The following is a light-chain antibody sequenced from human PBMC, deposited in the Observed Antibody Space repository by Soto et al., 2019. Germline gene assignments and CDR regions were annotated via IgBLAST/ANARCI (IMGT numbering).Light chain of an antibody. Sequence: DIQMTQSPSTLSASVVYIVTITCRASQSISSWLAWYQQKPGKAPKLLIYDASSLESGVPSRFSGSGSGTEFTLTISSLQPDDFATYYCQQQITFGQGTRLEIK. CDR3: QQQIT. CDR1: QSISSW. V-gene: IGKV1-5*01. CDR2: DAS. J-gene: IGKJ5*01.